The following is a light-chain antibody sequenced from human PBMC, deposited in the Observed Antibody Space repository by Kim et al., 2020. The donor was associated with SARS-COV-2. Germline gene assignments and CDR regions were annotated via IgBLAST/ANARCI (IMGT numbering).Light chain of an antibody. V-gene: IGKV3-20*01. J-gene: IGKJ4*01. CDR3: QQYGSSPR. CDR2: GAS. CDR1: QSVNNY. Sequence: SLSPGERATLSCRVSQSVNNYLVWYQQKPGQTPRLLIYGASSRATGIPDRFSGSGSGTDFTLTISRLEPEDFAVYYCQQYGSSPRFGGGTKVDIK.